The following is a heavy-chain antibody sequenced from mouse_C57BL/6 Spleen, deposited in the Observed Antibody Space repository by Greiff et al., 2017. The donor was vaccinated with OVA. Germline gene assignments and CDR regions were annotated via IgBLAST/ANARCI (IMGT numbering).Heavy chain of an antibody. D-gene: IGHD3-2*02. V-gene: IGHV1-81*01. J-gene: IGHJ2*01. CDR3: ARNPRQTAQATHFDY. CDR1: GYTFTSYG. CDR2: IYPRSGNT. Sequence: QVQLQQSGAELARPGASVKLSCKASGYTFTSYGISWVKQRTGQGLEWIGEIYPRSGNTYYNEKFKGKATLTADKSSSTAYMELRSLTSEDSAVYFCARNPRQTAQATHFDYWGQGTTLTVSS.